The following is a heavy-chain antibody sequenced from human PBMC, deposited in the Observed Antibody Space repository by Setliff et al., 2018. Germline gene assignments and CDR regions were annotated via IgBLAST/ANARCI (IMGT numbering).Heavy chain of an antibody. Sequence: PSETLSLTCAVSGSSINSGYYWGWIRQSPGKGLEWIGSIYRDGNTYYNPSLRSRVTISVDTAKNPFSMNLGSVTAANTAVYCCARDGYGDDCNTFGDVYYYYMDVWGKGTTVTVSS. V-gene: IGHV4-38-2*02. J-gene: IGHJ6*03. CDR2: IYRDGNT. CDR3: ARDGYGDDCNTFGDVYYYYMDV. D-gene: IGHD5-18*01. CDR1: GSSINSGYY.